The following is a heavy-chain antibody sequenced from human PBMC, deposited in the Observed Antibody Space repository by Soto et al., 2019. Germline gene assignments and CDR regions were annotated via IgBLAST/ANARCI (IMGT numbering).Heavy chain of an antibody. D-gene: IGHD3-9*01. CDR3: AREERYFDWLIPKPDPYFDY. CDR1: GGSFSGYY. J-gene: IGHJ4*02. V-gene: IGHV4-34*01. CDR2: INHSGST. Sequence: QVQLQQWGAGLLKPSETLSLTCAVYGGSFSGYYWSWIRQPPGKGLEWIGEINHSGSTNYNPSLKSRVTRSVDTSKNQFSLKLSSVTAADTAVYYCAREERYFDWLIPKPDPYFDYWGQGTLVTVSS.